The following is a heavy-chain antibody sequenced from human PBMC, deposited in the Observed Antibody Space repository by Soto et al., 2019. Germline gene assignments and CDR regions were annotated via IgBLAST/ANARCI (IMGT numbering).Heavy chain of an antibody. J-gene: IGHJ4*02. CDR2: IWYDGSNK. D-gene: IGHD6-6*01. V-gene: IGHV3-33*01. CDR1: GFTFSSYG. Sequence: QVQLVESGGGVVQPGRSLRLSCAASGFTFSSYGMHWVRQAPGKGLEWVAVIWYDGSNKYYADSVKGRFTIPRDNSKNTLYLQMNSLRAEDTAVYYCARVGSSSEIDYWGQGTLVTVSS. CDR3: ARVGSSSEIDY.